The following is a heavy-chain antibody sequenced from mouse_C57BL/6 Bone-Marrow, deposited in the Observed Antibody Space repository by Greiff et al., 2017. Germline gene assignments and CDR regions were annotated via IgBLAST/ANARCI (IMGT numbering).Heavy chain of an antibody. CDR3: ARAYYGSSSWYFDV. J-gene: IGHJ1*03. CDR1: GFTFSSYA. V-gene: IGHV5-4*03. D-gene: IGHD1-1*01. Sequence: EVMLVESGGGLVKPGGSLKLSCAASGFTFSSYAMSWVRQTPEKRLEWVATISDGGSYTYYPDNVKGRFTLSRDNAKNNLYLQMSHLKSEDTAMYYCARAYYGSSSWYFDVWGTGTTVTVSS. CDR2: ISDGGSYT.